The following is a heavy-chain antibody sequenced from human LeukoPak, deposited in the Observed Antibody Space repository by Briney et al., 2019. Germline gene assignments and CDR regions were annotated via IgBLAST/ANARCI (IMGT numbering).Heavy chain of an antibody. CDR2: IYYSGST. D-gene: IGHD2-15*01. J-gene: IGHJ4*02. CDR3: ARDRSAVSPPRDY. Sequence: SETLSLTCTVSGGSISSYYWSWIRQPPGKGLEWIGYIYYSGSTIYNPSLKSRVTISVDTSKNQFSLMLTSVTAADTAVYYCARDRSAVSPPRDYWGQGIVVSVSS. V-gene: IGHV4-59*01. CDR1: GGSISSYY.